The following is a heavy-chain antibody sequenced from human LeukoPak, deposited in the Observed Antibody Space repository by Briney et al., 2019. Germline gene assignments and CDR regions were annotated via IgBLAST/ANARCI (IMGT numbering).Heavy chain of an antibody. CDR3: ARFNTYYYGSGSYRAFDY. V-gene: IGHV3-74*01. Sequence: GGSLRLSCAASGFTFSRYWMHWVRQAPGKGLVWVSRINSDGSSTSYADSVKGRFTIPRDNAKNTLYLQMNSLRAEDTAVYYCARFNTYYYGSGSYRAFDYWGQGTLVTVSS. CDR2: INSDGSST. D-gene: IGHD3-10*01. J-gene: IGHJ4*02. CDR1: GFTFSRYW.